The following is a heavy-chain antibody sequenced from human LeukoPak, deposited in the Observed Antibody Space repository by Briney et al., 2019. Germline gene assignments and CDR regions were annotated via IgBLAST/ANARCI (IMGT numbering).Heavy chain of an antibody. CDR3: AKRYCGGAACYSMD. CDR2: ITANGGST. V-gene: IGHV3-23*01. J-gene: IGHJ4*02. Sequence: GGSLRLSCAASGFTFSSHAMTWVRQTPGKGLVWVSTITANGGSTYYADSVKGRFTISRDNPKNTLYLQMNGLRAEDTAIYYCAKRYCGGAACYSMDLGQGTLVTASS. D-gene: IGHD2-15*01. CDR1: GFTFSSHA.